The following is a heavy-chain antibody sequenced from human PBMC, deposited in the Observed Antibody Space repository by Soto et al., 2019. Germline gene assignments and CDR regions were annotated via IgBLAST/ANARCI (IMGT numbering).Heavy chain of an antibody. D-gene: IGHD3-3*01. CDR3: AKDLTRGWTGGLDY. CDR2: ISYDGSNK. J-gene: IGHJ4*02. V-gene: IGHV3-30*18. CDR1: GFTFSSYG. Sequence: QVQLVESGGGVVQPGRSLRLSCAASGFTFSSYGMHWVRQAPGKGLEWVAVISYDGSNKYYADSVKGRFTISRDNSKYTLYLQMNSRRAEDTAVYYCAKDLTRGWTGGLDYWGQGTLVTVSS.